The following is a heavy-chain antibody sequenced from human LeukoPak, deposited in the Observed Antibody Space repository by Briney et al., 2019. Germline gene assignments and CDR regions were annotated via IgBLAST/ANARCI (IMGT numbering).Heavy chain of an antibody. D-gene: IGHD3-3*01. CDR2: IYYSGST. V-gene: IGHV4-59*01. Sequence: SETLSLTCSVSGGSISSYYWSWIRQPPGKGLEWIGYIYYSGSTNYNPSLKSRVTISVDTSKNQFSLKLSSVTAADTAVYYCARGRGNYDFWSGYLYYYMDVWGKGTTVTVSS. CDR3: ARGRGNYDFWSGYLYYYMDV. J-gene: IGHJ6*03. CDR1: GGSISSYY.